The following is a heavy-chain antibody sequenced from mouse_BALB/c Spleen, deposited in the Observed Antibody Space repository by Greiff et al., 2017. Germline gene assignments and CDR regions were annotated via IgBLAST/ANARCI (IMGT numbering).Heavy chain of an antibody. V-gene: IGHV1S135*01. J-gene: IGHJ4*01. D-gene: IGHD2-4*01. Sequence: EVQGVESGPELMKPGASVKISCKASGYSFTSYYMHWVKQSHGKSLEWIGYIDPFNGGTSYNQKFKGKATLTVDKSSSTAYMHLSSLTSEDSAVYYCARIYYDYLYAMDYWGQGTSVTVSS. CDR2: IDPFNGGT. CDR3: ARIYYDYLYAMDY. CDR1: GYSFTSYY.